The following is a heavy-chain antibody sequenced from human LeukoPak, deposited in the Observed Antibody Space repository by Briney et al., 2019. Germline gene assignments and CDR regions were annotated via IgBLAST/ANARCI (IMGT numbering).Heavy chain of an antibody. Sequence: GGSLRLSCAASGFTFSSNYMSWVRQAPGKGLEWVSSISSSSSYIYYADSVKGRFTISRDNAKNSLYLQMNSLRAEDTAVYYCAREESSGYYPNFDYWGQGTLVTVSS. J-gene: IGHJ4*02. D-gene: IGHD3-22*01. CDR3: AREESSGYYPNFDY. CDR1: GFTFSSNY. V-gene: IGHV3-21*01. CDR2: ISSSSSYI.